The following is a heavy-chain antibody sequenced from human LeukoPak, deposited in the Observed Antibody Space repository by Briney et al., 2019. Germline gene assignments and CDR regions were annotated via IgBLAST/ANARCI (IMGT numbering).Heavy chain of an antibody. V-gene: IGHV3-48*02. CDR2: ISSTSSTI. Sequence: PGGSLRLSCAASGFTFSYYSMNWVRQAPGKGLEWVSYISSTSSTIYYTDSVKGRFTISRDNAKNSLSLQMNSLRDEDTAMYYCARGRTDFDYWGQGTLVTVSS. J-gene: IGHJ4*02. CDR3: ARGRTDFDY. CDR1: GFTFSYYS.